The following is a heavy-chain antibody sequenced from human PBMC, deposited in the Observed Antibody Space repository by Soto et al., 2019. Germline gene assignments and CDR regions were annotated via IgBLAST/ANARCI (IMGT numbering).Heavy chain of an antibody. D-gene: IGHD3-22*01. V-gene: IGHV3-74*01. CDR2: INDQGSSP. Sequence: GGSLRLSCAASGFTFSNYWVHWVRQAPGKGLVWVSRINDQGSSPTYADSVKGRFTISRDNAKNSLYLQMNSLRAEDTAVYYCARDPSQYYYDSSGYYWFDYWGQGTLVTVSS. J-gene: IGHJ4*02. CDR1: GFTFSNYW. CDR3: ARDPSQYYYDSSGYYWFDY.